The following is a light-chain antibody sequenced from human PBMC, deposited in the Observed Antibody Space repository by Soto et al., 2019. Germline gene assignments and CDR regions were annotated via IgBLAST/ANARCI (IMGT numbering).Light chain of an antibody. V-gene: IGKV3-20*01. Sequence: EIVLTQSPGTLSLSQGERATLSCRASQSVSSSYLAWYQQKPGQAPRLLIYGASSRATGVPDRFSGSGSGTEFTLTITSLQSEDFAVYYCQQYNEWPITFGQGTRLEIK. J-gene: IGKJ5*01. CDR2: GAS. CDR1: QSVSSSY. CDR3: QQYNEWPIT.